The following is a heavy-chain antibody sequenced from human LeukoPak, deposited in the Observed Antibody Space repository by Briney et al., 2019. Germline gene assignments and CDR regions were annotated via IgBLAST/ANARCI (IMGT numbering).Heavy chain of an antibody. Sequence: ASVKVSCKASGYTFTSYAINWVRQAPGQGLEWMGWIGAYHGSTKYAQKLQGRVTMTTDTSTSTAYMELRSLRSDDTAVYYCARVYCLGIWCGNPFTIFGQYYFDYWGQGTLVTVSS. CDR3: ARVYCLGIWCGNPFTIFGQYYFDY. J-gene: IGHJ4*02. V-gene: IGHV1-18*01. D-gene: IGHD3-3*01. CDR2: IGAYHGST. CDR1: GYTFTSYA.